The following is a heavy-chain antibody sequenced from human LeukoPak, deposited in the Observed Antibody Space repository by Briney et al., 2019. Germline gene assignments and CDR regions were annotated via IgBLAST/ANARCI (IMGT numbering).Heavy chain of an antibody. V-gene: IGHV4-34*01. CDR2: VSHSGST. CDR3: ARELYSSGYHDAFDI. Sequence: SETLSLTCAVYGGSFSGYYWSRIRQPPGKGLEWIGEVSHSGSTNYNPSLKSRVTISVDTSKNQFSLKLSSVTAADTAVYYCARELYSSGYHDAFDIWGQGTMVTVSS. CDR1: GGSFSGYY. D-gene: IGHD3-22*01. J-gene: IGHJ3*02.